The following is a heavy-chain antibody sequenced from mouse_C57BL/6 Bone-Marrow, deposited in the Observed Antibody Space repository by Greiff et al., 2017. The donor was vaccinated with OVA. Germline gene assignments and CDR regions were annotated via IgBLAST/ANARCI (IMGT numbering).Heavy chain of an antibody. V-gene: IGHV5-6*02. D-gene: IGHD4-1*01. CDR3: ARAGGFAY. CDR1: GFTFSSYG. J-gene: IGHJ3*01. Sequence: DVMLVESGGDLVKPGGSLKLSCAASGFTFSSYGMSWVRQTPDKRLEWVATISSGGSYTYYPDSVKGRFTISRDNAKNTLYLQMSSLKSEDTAMYYCARAGGFAYWGQGTLVTVSA. CDR2: ISSGGSYT.